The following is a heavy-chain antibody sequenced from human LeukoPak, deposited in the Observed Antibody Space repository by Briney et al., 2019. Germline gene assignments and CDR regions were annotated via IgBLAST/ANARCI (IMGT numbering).Heavy chain of an antibody. J-gene: IGHJ3*02. CDR2: TSYDGSNK. CDR3: AKDKGSSGLDNAFDI. Sequence: GGSLRLSCETSGFIFNDYALHWVRQAPGKGLEWVTVTSYDGSNKYYADSVRGRFTISRDNSKNTVYLQMDSLRVDDTAMYYCAKDKGSSGLDNAFDIWGHGTMVTVSS. CDR1: GFIFNDYA. V-gene: IGHV3-30*18.